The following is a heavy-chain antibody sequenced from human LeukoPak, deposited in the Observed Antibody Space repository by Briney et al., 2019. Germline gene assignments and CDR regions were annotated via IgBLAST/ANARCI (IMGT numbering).Heavy chain of an antibody. J-gene: IGHJ3*02. V-gene: IGHV3-48*01. D-gene: IGHD6-13*01. Sequence: GGSLRLSCAASGFTFRSYGMQWARQAPGKGLEWVSYISSSSSTIYYADSVKGRFTISRDNAKNSLYLQMNSLRAEDTAVYYCARVGPARSWYIESAFNIWGQGTMVTVSS. CDR1: GFTFRSYG. CDR2: ISSSSSTI. CDR3: ARVGPARSWYIESAFNI.